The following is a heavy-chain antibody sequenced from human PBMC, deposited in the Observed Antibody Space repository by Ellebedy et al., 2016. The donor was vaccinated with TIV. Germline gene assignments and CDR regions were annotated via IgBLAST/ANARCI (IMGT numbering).Heavy chain of an antibody. D-gene: IGHD1-26*01. CDR3: AKVTPPLLGATES. CDR1: GFTFSTYA. CDR2: TSASGGST. V-gene: IGHV3-23*01. J-gene: IGHJ5*02. Sequence: GGSLRLSXKVSGFTFSTYAMTWVRQDPGKGLEWVSSTSASGGSTYYADSVKGRFTISRDNSRNALYLQMNSLRADGTAVYYRAKVTPPLLGATESWGQGTLVTVSS.